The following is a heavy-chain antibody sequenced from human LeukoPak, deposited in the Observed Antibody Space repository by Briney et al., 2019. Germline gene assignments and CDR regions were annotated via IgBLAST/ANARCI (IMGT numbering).Heavy chain of an antibody. CDR3: ARVGGYALKD. D-gene: IGHD5-12*01. CDR1: GGSISNYY. Sequence: SETLSLTCTVSGGSISNYYWSWIRQPAGKGLEWIGRFYISGSTNCNPSLKSRVTMPLDTSKNQFSLKLSSVTAADTAVYYCARVGGYALKDWGQGTLVTVSS. CDR2: FYISGST. J-gene: IGHJ4*02. V-gene: IGHV4-4*07.